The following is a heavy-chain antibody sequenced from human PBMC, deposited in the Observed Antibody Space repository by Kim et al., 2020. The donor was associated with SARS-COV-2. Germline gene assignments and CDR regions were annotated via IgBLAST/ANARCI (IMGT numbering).Heavy chain of an antibody. V-gene: IGHV3-49*03. CDR2: IRSKAYGGTT. CDR3: RAAVAGYAFDI. Sequence: GGSLRLSCTASGFTFGDYAMSWFRQAPGKGLEWVGFIRSKAYGGTTEYAASVKGRFTISRDDSKSIAYLQMNSLKTEDTAVYYCRAAVAGYAFDIWGQGTMVTVSS. D-gene: IGHD6-13*01. CDR1: GFTFGDYA. J-gene: IGHJ3*02.